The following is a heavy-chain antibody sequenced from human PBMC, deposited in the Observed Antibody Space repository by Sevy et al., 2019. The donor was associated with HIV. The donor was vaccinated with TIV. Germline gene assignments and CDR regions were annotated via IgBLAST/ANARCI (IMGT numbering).Heavy chain of an antibody. CDR2: IYYSGST. D-gene: IGHD3-3*01. Sequence: SETLSLTCTVSGGSISSGDYYWSWIRQPPGKGLEWIGYIYYSGSTYYNPSLKSRVTISVDTSKNQFSLKLSSVTAADTAVYYCARGSYDFWSRTHYFDYWGQGTLVTVSS. J-gene: IGHJ4*02. CDR1: GGSISSGDYY. CDR3: ARGSYDFWSRTHYFDY. V-gene: IGHV4-30-4*01.